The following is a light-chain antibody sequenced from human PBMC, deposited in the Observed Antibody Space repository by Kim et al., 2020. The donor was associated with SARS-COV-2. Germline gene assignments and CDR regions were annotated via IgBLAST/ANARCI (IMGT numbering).Light chain of an antibody. CDR2: EVS. V-gene: IGKV2D-29*01. J-gene: IGKJ2*01. CDR1: QSLLYTNARTY. Sequence: QPASISCKSSQSLLYTNARTYLYWYLQKPGQPPHLLIYEVSNRFSGVPDRFSGSGSGTDFTLKISRVEAEDVGVYYCMHSIQFPYTFGQGTKLEI. CDR3: MHSIQFPYT.